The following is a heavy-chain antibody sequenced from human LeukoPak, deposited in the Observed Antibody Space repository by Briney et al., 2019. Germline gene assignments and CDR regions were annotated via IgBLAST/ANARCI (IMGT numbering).Heavy chain of an antibody. Sequence: GRTLRLSCAASGFTFSGNGMHWVRQAPGKGLEWVALIWYDGSKEYYADSVKGRFTISRDNSQNTLFLQMNSLRVEDTAVYYCARIWGSTSTLDYWGQGTLVTVSS. CDR3: ARIWGSTSTLDY. D-gene: IGHD2/OR15-2a*01. CDR1: GFTFSGNG. J-gene: IGHJ4*02. V-gene: IGHV3-33*03. CDR2: IWYDGSKE.